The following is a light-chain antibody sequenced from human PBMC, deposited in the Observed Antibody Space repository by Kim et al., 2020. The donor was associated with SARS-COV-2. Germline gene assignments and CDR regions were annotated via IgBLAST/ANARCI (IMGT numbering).Light chain of an antibody. J-gene: IGLJ2*01. Sequence: SYELTQPPSVSVAPGKTARITCGGNNIGSKSVHWYQQKPGQAPVLVIYYYSDRPSGIPERFFGSNPGNTASLSICRVVAGVEADHYCPARDRGRDHVVFG. CDR3: PARDRGRDHVV. CDR2: YYS. V-gene: IGLV3-21*04. CDR1: NIGSKS.